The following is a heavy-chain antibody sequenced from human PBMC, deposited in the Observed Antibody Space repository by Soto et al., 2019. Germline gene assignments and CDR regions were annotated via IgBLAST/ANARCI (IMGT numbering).Heavy chain of an antibody. Sequence: TGGSLRLSCAASGFTFSSYGMHWVRQAPGKGLEWVAVIWYDGSNKYYADSVKGRFTISRDNSKNTLYLQMNSLRAEDTAVYYCARVAWYYYDSSGYYYFDYWGQGTLVTVSS. CDR3: ARVAWYYYDSSGYYYFDY. V-gene: IGHV3-33*01. CDR2: IWYDGSNK. J-gene: IGHJ4*02. CDR1: GFTFSSYG. D-gene: IGHD3-22*01.